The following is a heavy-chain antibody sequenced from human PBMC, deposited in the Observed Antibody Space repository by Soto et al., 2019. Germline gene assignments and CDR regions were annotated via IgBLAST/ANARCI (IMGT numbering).Heavy chain of an antibody. V-gene: IGHV3-11*01. J-gene: IGHJ4*02. CDR2: ISISGTTI. CDR1: GFTISDYY. D-gene: IGHD3-22*01. Sequence: QVQLVESGGGLVKPGGALRLSCAASGFTISDYYMTWIRQAPGKGLEWVSDISISGTTIHYADSVRGRFTISRDNAKNSLWLQINTLSAEDTAVYYCARFRGDGYYSFWGQGTLVTVSS. CDR3: ARFRGDGYYSF.